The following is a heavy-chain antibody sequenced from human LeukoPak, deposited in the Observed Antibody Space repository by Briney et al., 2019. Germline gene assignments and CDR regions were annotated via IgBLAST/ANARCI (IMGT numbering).Heavy chain of an antibody. CDR1: GFTFSSYS. V-gene: IGHV3-21*01. Sequence: GGSLRLSCAASGFTFSSYSMNWVRQAPGKGLEWVSSISSSSSYIYYADSVKGRFTISRDNAKNSLYLQMNSLRAEDTAVYYCARDIVVVPAAICDYWGQGTLVTVSS. CDR2: ISSSSSYI. D-gene: IGHD2-2*01. CDR3: ARDIVVVPAAICDY. J-gene: IGHJ4*02.